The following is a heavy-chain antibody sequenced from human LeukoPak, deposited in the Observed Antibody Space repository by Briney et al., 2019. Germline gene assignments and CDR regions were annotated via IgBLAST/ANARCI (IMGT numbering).Heavy chain of an antibody. Sequence: SETLSLTCTVSGGSISSYYWSWIRQPPGKGLEWIGEINHSGSTNYNPSLKSRVTISVDTSKNQFSLKLSSVTAADTAVYYCARGLRRGDVNIVVVPAAIRAGYYGMDVWGQGTTVTVSS. V-gene: IGHV4-34*01. CDR2: INHSGST. CDR3: ARGLRRGDVNIVVVPAAIRAGYYGMDV. J-gene: IGHJ6*02. CDR1: GGSISSYY. D-gene: IGHD2-2*02.